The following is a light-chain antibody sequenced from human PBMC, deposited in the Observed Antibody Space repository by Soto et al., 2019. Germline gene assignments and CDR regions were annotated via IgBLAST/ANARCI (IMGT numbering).Light chain of an antibody. Sequence: EILMTQSPFSLSVSLGDRVTISCRASQSVSSYVAWYQQKPGQAPRLLIYDASGRPTGIPARFSGSGSGTDFTLTISSLEPEDFAVYYCQQRNNWPITFGQGTRVEIK. J-gene: IGKJ5*01. CDR2: DAS. V-gene: IGKV3-11*01. CDR1: QSVSSY. CDR3: QQRNNWPIT.